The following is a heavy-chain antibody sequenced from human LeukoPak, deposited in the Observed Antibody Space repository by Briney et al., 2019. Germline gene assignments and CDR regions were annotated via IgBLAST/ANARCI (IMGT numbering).Heavy chain of an antibody. CDR3: ARVPGSGSYWWFDP. CDR1: GFTFDDYT. J-gene: IGHJ5*02. CDR2: ISWDGGST. D-gene: IGHD3-10*01. V-gene: IGHV3-43*01. Sequence: GGSLRLSCAASGFTFDDYTMHWVRQAPGKGLEWVSLISWDGGSTYYADSVKGRFTISRDNSKNTLYLQMNSLRAEDTAVYYCARVPGSGSYWWFDPWGQGTLVTVSS.